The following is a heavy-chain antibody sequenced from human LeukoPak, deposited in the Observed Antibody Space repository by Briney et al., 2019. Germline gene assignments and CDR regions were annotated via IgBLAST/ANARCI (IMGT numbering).Heavy chain of an antibody. J-gene: IGHJ4*02. Sequence: PGGSLRLSCAASGFTVSSNYMSWVRQAPGEGLEWVSVIYSGGSTYYADSVKGRFTISRDNSKNTLYLQMNSLRAEDTAVYYCASRPAGITIFGVARDYWGQGTLVTVSS. CDR1: GFTVSSNY. CDR2: IYSGGST. CDR3: ASRPAGITIFGVARDY. V-gene: IGHV3-66*02. D-gene: IGHD3-3*01.